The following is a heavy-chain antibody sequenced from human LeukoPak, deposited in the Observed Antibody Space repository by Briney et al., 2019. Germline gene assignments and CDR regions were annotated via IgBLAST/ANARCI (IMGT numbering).Heavy chain of an antibody. V-gene: IGHV1-18*01. J-gene: IGHJ4*02. CDR2: ISAYNGNT. CDR3: ASCSSGTFPCDC. D-gene: IGHD2-2*01. Sequence: ASVKVSCKASGYTFTSYGISWVRQAPGQGLEWMGWISAYNGNTNYAQKLQGRVTMTTDTSTSTAYMELRSLRSDDTAVYYCASCSSGTFPCDCWGQGTLVTVSS. CDR1: GYTFTSYG.